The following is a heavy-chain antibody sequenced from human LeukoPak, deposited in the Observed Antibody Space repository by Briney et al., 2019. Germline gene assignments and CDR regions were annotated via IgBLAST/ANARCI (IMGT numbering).Heavy chain of an antibody. CDR3: GRGMAAAGTGFYYYYYYYMDV. J-gene: IGHJ6*03. D-gene: IGHD6-13*01. CDR1: GYTFTSYD. Sequence: GASVKVSCKASGYTFTSYDINWVRQATGQGLEWMGWMNPNSGNTGYAQKFQGRVTITRNTSISTAYMELSSLRSEDTAVYYCGRGMAAAGTGFYYYYYYYMDVLGKGTTVTVSS. V-gene: IGHV1-8*03. CDR2: MNPNSGNT.